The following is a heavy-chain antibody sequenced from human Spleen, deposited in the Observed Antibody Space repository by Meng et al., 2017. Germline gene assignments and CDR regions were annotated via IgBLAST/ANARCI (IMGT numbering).Heavy chain of an antibody. CDR2: ISGSGGST. CDR3: AKHLTPYSCYDRSYRPGYYFDS. J-gene: IGHJ4*02. Sequence: GESLKISCAASGLTFGSYAVTWVRQAPGKGLEWVSSISGSGGSTYYADSVKGRFTISRDNFENSLFLQMNSLRGEDSAVYYCAKHLTPYSCYDRSYRPGYYFDSWGQGTLVTVSS. V-gene: IGHV3-23*01. CDR1: GLTFGSYA. D-gene: IGHD5-12*01.